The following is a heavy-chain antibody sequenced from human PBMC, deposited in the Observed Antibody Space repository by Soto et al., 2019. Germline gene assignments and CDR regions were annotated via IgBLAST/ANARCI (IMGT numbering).Heavy chain of an antibody. Sequence: KPSETLSLTCTVSGGSISSGGYYWSWIRQHPGKGLEWIGYIYYSGSTYYNPSLKSRVTISVDTPKNQFSLKLSSVTAADTAVYYCARDQGYCSGGSCYTYWFDPWGQGTLVTVSS. CDR2: IYYSGST. CDR3: ARDQGYCSGGSCYTYWFDP. CDR1: GGSISSGGYY. D-gene: IGHD2-15*01. V-gene: IGHV4-31*03. J-gene: IGHJ5*02.